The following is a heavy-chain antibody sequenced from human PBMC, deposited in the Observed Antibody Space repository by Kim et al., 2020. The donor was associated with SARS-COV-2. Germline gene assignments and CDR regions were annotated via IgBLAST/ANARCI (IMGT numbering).Heavy chain of an antibody. CDR1: GFTFSSYG. CDR2: ISYDGSNK. Sequence: GGSLRLSCAASGFTFSSYGMHWVRQAPGKGLEWVAVISYDGSNKYYADSVKGRFTISRDNSKNTLYLQMNSLRAEDTAVYYCAKDRAYYDFWSGYYTGYFDYWGQGTLVTVSS. D-gene: IGHD3-3*01. CDR3: AKDRAYYDFWSGYYTGYFDY. V-gene: IGHV3-30*18. J-gene: IGHJ4*02.